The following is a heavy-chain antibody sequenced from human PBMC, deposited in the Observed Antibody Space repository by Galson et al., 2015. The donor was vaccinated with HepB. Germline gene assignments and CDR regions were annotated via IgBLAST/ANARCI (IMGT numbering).Heavy chain of an antibody. Sequence: SLRLSCAASGFSVSRNYMSWVRQAPGKGLEWVSVMFSGGSRYYADSVKGRFTISRDNSKNKMYLQMNSLRAEDTAVYYCATTSSGWENWYFDLWGRGTLVTVSS. CDR2: MFSGGSR. CDR3: ATTSSGWENWYFDL. V-gene: IGHV3-66*01. D-gene: IGHD6-19*01. CDR1: GFSVSRNY. J-gene: IGHJ2*01.